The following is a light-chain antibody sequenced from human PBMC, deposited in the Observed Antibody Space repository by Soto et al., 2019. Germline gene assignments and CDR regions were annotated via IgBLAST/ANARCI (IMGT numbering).Light chain of an antibody. Sequence: DIQMTQSPSTLSASVGDRVTITCRASQSISSWLAWYQQNPGKAPKVLIYKASSLESGVPSRFSGSGSETEFTLTISSLQPDDFATYYCQQYNSYPYTFGQGTKLEIK. J-gene: IGKJ2*01. CDR3: QQYNSYPYT. CDR2: KAS. V-gene: IGKV1-5*03. CDR1: QSISSW.